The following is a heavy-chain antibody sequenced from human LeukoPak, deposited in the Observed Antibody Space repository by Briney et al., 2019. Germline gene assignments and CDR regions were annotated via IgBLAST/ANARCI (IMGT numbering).Heavy chain of an antibody. J-gene: IGHJ6*03. CDR2: IYSGGST. CDR1: GFTFSSYG. Sequence: GGSLRLSCAASGFTFSSYGMSWVRQAPGKGLEWVSVIYSGGSTYYADSVKGRFTISRDNSKNTLYLQMNSLRAEDTAVYYCARRLMDVWGKGTTVTISS. V-gene: IGHV3-53*01. CDR3: ARRLMDV.